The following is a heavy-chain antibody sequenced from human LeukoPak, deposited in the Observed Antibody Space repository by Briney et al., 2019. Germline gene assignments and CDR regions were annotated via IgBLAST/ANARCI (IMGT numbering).Heavy chain of an antibody. V-gene: IGHV1-18*04. Sequence: ASVKVSCKPYGYTFTDYYTHWVRQAPGQGLEWMGWISAYIVNTKYAQNLPGRVTITTDTSTNTTYMELRRLSSDDPAAHYCMKKLSKSFIDYWGQGTLVTVSS. CDR3: MKKLSKSFIDY. J-gene: IGHJ4*02. D-gene: IGHD2-15*01. CDR1: GYTFTDYY. CDR2: ISAYIVNT.